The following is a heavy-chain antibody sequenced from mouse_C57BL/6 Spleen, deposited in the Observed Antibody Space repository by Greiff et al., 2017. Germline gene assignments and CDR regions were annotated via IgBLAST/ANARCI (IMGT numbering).Heavy chain of an antibody. Sequence: QVQLQQPGAELVMPGASVKLSCKASGYTFTSYWMHWVKQRPGQGLEWIGEIDPSDSYTNYNQKFKGKSTLTVDKSSSTAYMQLSSLTSEDSAVYYCASYCSSSWFAYWGQGTLVTVSA. CDR3: ASYCSSSWFAY. V-gene: IGHV1-69*01. CDR2: IDPSDSYT. J-gene: IGHJ3*01. D-gene: IGHD1-1*01. CDR1: GYTFTSYW.